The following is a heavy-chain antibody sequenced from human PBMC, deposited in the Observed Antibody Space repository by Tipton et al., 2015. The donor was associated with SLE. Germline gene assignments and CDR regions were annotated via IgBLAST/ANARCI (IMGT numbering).Heavy chain of an antibody. V-gene: IGHV3-30*02. CDR3: AGGTGAYFDH. CDR1: GFTYSGYA. Sequence: SLRLSCAASGFTYSGYAMHWVRQAPGKGLEWVAFIRADGSNKDYADSVKGRFTISRDNSRNTLYLPMNRLRVEDTAVYYCAGGTGAYFDHWVQVALVTVSS. CDR2: IRADGSNK. J-gene: IGHJ4*02. D-gene: IGHD3-16*01.